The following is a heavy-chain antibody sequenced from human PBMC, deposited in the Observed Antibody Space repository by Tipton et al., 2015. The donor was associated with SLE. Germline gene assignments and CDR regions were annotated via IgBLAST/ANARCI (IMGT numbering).Heavy chain of an antibody. CDR3: ARVRPGAGGVAFDI. V-gene: IGHV4-61*01. J-gene: IGHJ3*02. Sequence: TLSLTCTVSGGSVSSGIYYWTWIRQPPGKGLEWIGYMYYSGSTNYNPSLKSRVTISVDTSKNQFSLKLSSVTAADTAVYYCARVRPGAGGVAFDIWGQGTMVTVSS. CDR2: MYYSGST. CDR1: GGSVSSGIYY. D-gene: IGHD3-16*01.